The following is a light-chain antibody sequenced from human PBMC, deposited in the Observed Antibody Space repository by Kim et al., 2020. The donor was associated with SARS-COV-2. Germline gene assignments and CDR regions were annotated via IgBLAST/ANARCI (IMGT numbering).Light chain of an antibody. V-gene: IGKV3-20*01. Sequence: EIGLTQSPGTLSLSPGERATLSCRASQSVNSKFLAWYQHRTGRAPRLLIYGASSRATGISDRFTGSGSGTDFTLTISRLEPEDFAVYYCQQYDSSPWTFGQGTKVDIK. J-gene: IGKJ1*01. CDR3: QQYDSSPWT. CDR1: QSVNSKF. CDR2: GAS.